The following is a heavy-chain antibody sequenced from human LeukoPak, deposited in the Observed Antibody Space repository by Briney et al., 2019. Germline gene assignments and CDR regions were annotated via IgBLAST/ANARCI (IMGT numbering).Heavy chain of an antibody. V-gene: IGHV1-2*02. Sequence: GASVKVSCKASGYAFTDYYIHWVRQAPGQGLEWMGWINPNSGGTNYAQKFQGRVTMTRDTSISTAYMELSRLRSDDTAVYYCARVRGSSGPTDAFDIWGQGTMVTVSS. CDR1: GYAFTDYY. CDR2: INPNSGGT. J-gene: IGHJ3*02. CDR3: ARVRGSSGPTDAFDI. D-gene: IGHD1-26*01.